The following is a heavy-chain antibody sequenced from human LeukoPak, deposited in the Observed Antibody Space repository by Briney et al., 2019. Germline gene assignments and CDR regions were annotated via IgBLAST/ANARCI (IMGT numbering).Heavy chain of an antibody. V-gene: IGHV4-39*07. CDR1: GGSISSSSYY. CDR3: RYGDHDEFDY. CDR2: INHSGGT. D-gene: IGHD4-17*01. Sequence: SETLSLTCTVSGGSISSSSYYWSWIRQPPGKGLEWIGEINHSGGTNYNPSLKSRVTISVDTSKNQFSLKLSSVTAADTAVYYCRYGDHDEFDYWGQGTLVTVSS. J-gene: IGHJ4*02.